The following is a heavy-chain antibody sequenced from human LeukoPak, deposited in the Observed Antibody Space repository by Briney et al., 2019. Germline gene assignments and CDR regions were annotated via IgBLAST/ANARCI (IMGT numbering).Heavy chain of an antibody. CDR1: GGSISSYY. D-gene: IGHD6-19*01. CDR3: ARSWLARWDFDY. Sequence: PSETLSLTCSVWGGSISSYYWSWLRQPAGKGVEWIGRIYTSGSTNYNPSLKSRVTISVDTSKNQFSLKLSSVTAADTAVYYRARSWLARWDFDYWGQGTLVTVSS. V-gene: IGHV4-4*07. CDR2: IYTSGST. J-gene: IGHJ4*02.